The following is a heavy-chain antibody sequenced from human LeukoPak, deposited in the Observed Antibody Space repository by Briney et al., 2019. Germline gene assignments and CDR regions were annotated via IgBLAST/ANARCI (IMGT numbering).Heavy chain of an antibody. CDR2: INPDGRTT. CDR3: ARVDGSRNFIFDY. J-gene: IGHJ4*02. Sequence: PGGSLRLSCAASGFTFNSYWMHWVRQPPGKGLVWISRINPDGRTTNYADSVKGRFTISRDNAKNTLYLQMNSLRAEDTAIYYCARVDGSRNFIFDYWGQGTLVPVSS. V-gene: IGHV3-74*01. CDR1: GFTFNSYW. D-gene: IGHD3-22*01.